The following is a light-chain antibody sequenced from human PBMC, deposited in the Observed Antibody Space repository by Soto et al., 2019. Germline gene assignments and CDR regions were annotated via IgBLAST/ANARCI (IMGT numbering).Light chain of an antibody. CDR3: QQYYTYPFT. J-gene: IGKJ2*01. V-gene: IGKV1-8*01. CDR2: GAS. Sequence: AIRMTQSPSSFSASTGDRVTITCRASQDISNYLAWYQQEPGKAPKLLISGASTLQSEVPSRFSGSGTGTDFTLTINCLQSGDFATYYCQQYYTYPFTFGQGTALEIK. CDR1: QDISNY.